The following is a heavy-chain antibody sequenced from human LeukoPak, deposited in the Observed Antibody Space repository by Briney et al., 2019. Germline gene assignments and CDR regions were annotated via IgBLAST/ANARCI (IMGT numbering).Heavy chain of an antibody. CDR3: ARGGSSWYPLYYFDY. V-gene: IGHV4-34*01. CDR1: GGSFSGYY. Sequence: PSETLSLTCAVYGGSFSGYYWSWIRQPPGKGLEWIGEINHSGSTNYNPSLKSRVTISVDTSKNQFSLKLSSLTAADTAVYYCARGGSSWYPLYYFDYWGQGTLVTVSS. CDR2: INHSGST. D-gene: IGHD6-13*01. J-gene: IGHJ4*02.